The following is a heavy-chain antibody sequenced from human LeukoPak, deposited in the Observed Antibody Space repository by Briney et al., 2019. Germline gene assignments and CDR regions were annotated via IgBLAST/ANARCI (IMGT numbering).Heavy chain of an antibody. CDR1: GFTFSSYS. J-gene: IGHJ3*02. V-gene: IGHV3-21*04. D-gene: IGHD6-13*01. CDR3: ARDAPIAAARNDAFDI. Sequence: GGSLRLSCAASGFTFSSYSMNWVRQAPGKGLEWVSSISSSSSYIYYADSVKGRFTISRDNAKNSLYLRMNSLRAEDTAVYYCARDAPIAAARNDAFDIWGQGTMVTVSS. CDR2: ISSSSSYI.